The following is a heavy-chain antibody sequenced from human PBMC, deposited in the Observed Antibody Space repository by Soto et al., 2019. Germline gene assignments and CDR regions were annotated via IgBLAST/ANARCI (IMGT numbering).Heavy chain of an antibody. CDR3: ARDDSSMVRGTNTWFEH. Sequence: EVQLLESGGGLVQPGGSLTLSCAASGFTFSNYAMSWVRQAPGKGLEWVSAISGGGISTYYADYVRGRFTSSRDNSRNTLYLRMNRLRAEDTALYYCARDDSSMVRGTNTWFEHWGHRPLVTVSS. V-gene: IGHV3-23*01. CDR1: GFTFSNYA. J-gene: IGHJ5*02. D-gene: IGHD3-10*01. CDR2: ISGGGIST.